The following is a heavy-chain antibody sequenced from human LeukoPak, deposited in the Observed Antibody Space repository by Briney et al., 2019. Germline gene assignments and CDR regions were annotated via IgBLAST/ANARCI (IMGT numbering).Heavy chain of an antibody. CDR3: ARRGYYVIY. CDR2: IYHTGST. CDR1: GDSISSSYW. D-gene: IGHD3-10*02. J-gene: IGHJ4*02. Sequence: SETLSLTCAVSGDSISSSYWWSWVRPPPGKGLEWIGEIYHTGSTNYNPSLKSRVTISVDKSKNQFSLKLNSVTAADTAVYYCARRGYYVIYWGQGTLVTVSS. V-gene: IGHV4-4*02.